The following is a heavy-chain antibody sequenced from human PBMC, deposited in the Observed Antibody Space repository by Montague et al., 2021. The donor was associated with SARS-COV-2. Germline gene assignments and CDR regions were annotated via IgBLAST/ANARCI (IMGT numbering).Heavy chain of an antibody. CDR1: GFTLSNYN. CDR3: VRDQSPMGFDY. J-gene: IGHJ4*02. Sequence: SLRLSCAASGFTLSNYNMYWIRQAPGKGLEWVSSVSYSSTYIYYADSVKGRFSISRDNAQNSLSLQMNNLRADDTAVYYCVRDQSPMGFDYWGQGTLVTVSS. CDR2: VSYSSTYI. V-gene: IGHV3-21*03. D-gene: IGHD5-24*01.